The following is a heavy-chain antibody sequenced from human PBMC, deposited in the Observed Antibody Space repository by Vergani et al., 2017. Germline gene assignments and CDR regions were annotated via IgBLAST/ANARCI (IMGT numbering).Heavy chain of an antibody. CDR1: GGSISSYY. CDR3: AGQLYYYGMDV. Sequence: QVQLQESGPGLVKPSETLSLTCTVSGGSISSYYWSWIRQPPGKGLEWIGYIYYSGSTNYNPSLKSRVTISVDTSKNQFSLKLSSVTAADTAVYYCAGQLYYYGMDVWGQGTTVTVSS. V-gene: IGHV4-59*12. CDR2: IYYSGST. D-gene: IGHD1-1*01. J-gene: IGHJ6*02.